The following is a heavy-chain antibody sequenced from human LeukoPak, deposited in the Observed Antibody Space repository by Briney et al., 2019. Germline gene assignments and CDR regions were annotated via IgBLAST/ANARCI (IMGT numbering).Heavy chain of an antibody. Sequence: ASVKVSCKASGYTFTSYYMHWVRQAPGQGLEWMGIINPSGGSTCYAQKFQGRVTMTRDTSTSTVYMGLSSLRSEDTAVYYCARGIPTVTSLDYWGQGTLVTVSS. CDR2: INPSGGST. V-gene: IGHV1-46*03. D-gene: IGHD4-17*01. CDR1: GYTFTSYY. CDR3: ARGIPTVTSLDY. J-gene: IGHJ4*02.